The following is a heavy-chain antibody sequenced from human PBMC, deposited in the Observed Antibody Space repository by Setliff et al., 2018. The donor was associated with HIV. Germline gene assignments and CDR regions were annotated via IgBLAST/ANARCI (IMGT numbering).Heavy chain of an antibody. CDR3: ARGMDYYDTSGYYQYYFDY. CDR1: GGTFSYYT. J-gene: IGHJ4*02. V-gene: IGHV1-2*04. Sequence: GASVKVSCKASGGTFSYYTFTWVRQAPGQGLEWMGWINPKSDGTNYAQKFQGWITMTRDTSISTAYMELSRLRSDDTAVYYCARGMDYYDTSGYYQYYFDYWGQGTLVTVSS. CDR2: INPKSDGT. D-gene: IGHD3-22*01.